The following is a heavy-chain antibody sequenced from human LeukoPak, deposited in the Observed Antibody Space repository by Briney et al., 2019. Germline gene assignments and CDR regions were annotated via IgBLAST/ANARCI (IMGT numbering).Heavy chain of an antibody. Sequence: GESLKISCRGSGYSFNTYWIGWVRQMPGKGLEWMGIIYPGDSDTRYSPSLQGQVTVSAEKSIHTAFLQWSSLEASETARYYCARRQGCSSASCPPDYWGQGTLVTVSS. CDR2: IYPGDSDT. CDR1: GYSFNTYW. D-gene: IGHD2-2*01. V-gene: IGHV5-51*01. CDR3: ARRQGCSSASCPPDY. J-gene: IGHJ4*02.